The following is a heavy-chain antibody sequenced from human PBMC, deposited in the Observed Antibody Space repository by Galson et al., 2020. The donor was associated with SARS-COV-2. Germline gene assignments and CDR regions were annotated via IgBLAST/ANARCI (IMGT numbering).Heavy chain of an antibody. V-gene: IGHV4-30-4*01. J-gene: IGHJ4*02. D-gene: IGHD1-26*01. CDR3: ARTNPRGLNFDY. CDR1: GGSISSGDYY. Sequence: ASETLSLTCTVSGGSISSGDYYWSWIRQPPGKGLEWIGYIYYSGSTYYNPSLKSRVTISVDTSKNQFSLKLSSVTAADTAVYYCARTNPRGLNFDYWGQGTLVTVSS. CDR2: IYYSGST.